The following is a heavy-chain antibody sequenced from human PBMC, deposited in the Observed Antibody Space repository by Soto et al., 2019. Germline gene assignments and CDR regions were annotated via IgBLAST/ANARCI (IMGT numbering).Heavy chain of an antibody. D-gene: IGHD3-10*01. J-gene: IGHJ6*03. CDR1: GGSFSGYY. Sequence: SETLSLTCAVYGGSFSGYYWSWIRQPPGKGLEWIGEINHSGSTNYNPSLKSRVTISVDTSKNQFSLKLSSVTAADTAVYYCARGLKNTMVRGVSYYYMDVWGKGTTVTVS. CDR2: INHSGST. CDR3: ARGLKNTMVRGVSYYYMDV. V-gene: IGHV4-34*01.